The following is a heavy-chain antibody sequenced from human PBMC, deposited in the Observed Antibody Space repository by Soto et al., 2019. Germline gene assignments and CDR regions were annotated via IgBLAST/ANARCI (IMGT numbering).Heavy chain of an antibody. J-gene: IGHJ3*02. CDR2: INTDGGIT. V-gene: IGHV3-74*01. CDR1: GFTFSSHS. D-gene: IGHD2-2*01. Sequence: EVQLVESGGDLVQPGGSLRLSCAASGFTFSSHSMHWVRRVPGKGLVWVSHINTDGGITGYADSVTGRFTISRDNAKNTLYLQMTGLRVEDTSVYYCTREAGYCRRTSCYRRAFDSWGQGTMVNVSS. CDR3: TREAGYCRRTSCYRRAFDS.